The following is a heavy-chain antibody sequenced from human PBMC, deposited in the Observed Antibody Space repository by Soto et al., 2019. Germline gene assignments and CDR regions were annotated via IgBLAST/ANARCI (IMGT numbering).Heavy chain of an antibody. V-gene: IGHV3-23*01. J-gene: IGHJ2*01. CDR1: AFTFSNYA. CDR2: ISGSGGHT. Sequence: GGSLRLSCGASAFTFSNYAMNWFRQAPGKGLQWVSTISGSGGHTYFADSVKGRFTISRDNSENTVSLEMNDLRAEDTALYFCAKGGDCGGGGCYTGTFYYFDVWGRGTLVTVSS. CDR3: AKGGDCGGGGCYTGTFYYFDV. D-gene: IGHD2-21*01.